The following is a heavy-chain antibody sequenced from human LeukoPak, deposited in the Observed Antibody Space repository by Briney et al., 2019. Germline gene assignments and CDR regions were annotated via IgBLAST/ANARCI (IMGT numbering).Heavy chain of an antibody. CDR1: GFTFSSYW. CDR3: AKNGGRGYYYYWYFDL. CDR2: ISGSGGST. D-gene: IGHD3-22*01. J-gene: IGHJ2*01. Sequence: GGSLRLSCAASGFTFSSYWMHWVRQAPGKGLEWVSAISGSGGSTYYADSVKGRFTISRDNSKNTLYLQMNSLRAEDTAVYYCAKNGGRGYYYYWYFDLWGRGTLGTVPS. V-gene: IGHV3-23*01.